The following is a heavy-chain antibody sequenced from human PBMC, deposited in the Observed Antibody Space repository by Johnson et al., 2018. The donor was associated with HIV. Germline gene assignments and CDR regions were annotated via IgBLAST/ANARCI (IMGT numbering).Heavy chain of an antibody. J-gene: IGHJ4*02. V-gene: IGHV4-59*01. CDR1: GGSISSYY. CDR3: ARGYMVVGQYYFDY. Sequence: QVQLQESGPGLVKPSETLSLTCTVSGGSISSYYWSWIRQPPGKGLEWIGYIYYSGSTNYNPSLKSRVTISVDTPKNQFSLKLSSVTAADTAVYYCARGYMVVGQYYFDYWDQGTQVTVSS. D-gene: IGHD1-14*01. CDR2: IYYSGST.